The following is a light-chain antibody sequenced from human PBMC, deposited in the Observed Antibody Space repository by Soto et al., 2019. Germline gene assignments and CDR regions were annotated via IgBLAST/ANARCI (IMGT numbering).Light chain of an antibody. V-gene: IGKV3-20*01. J-gene: IGKJ5*01. Sequence: DIVMTQSPATLSVSPGERATLSCRASQTFSSSYLAWYQQKPGQAPRLLIYGASSRATGIPDRFSGSGSGTDFTLTISRLEPEDFAVYYCQQYGNSPITFGQGTRLEIK. CDR2: GAS. CDR1: QTFSSSY. CDR3: QQYGNSPIT.